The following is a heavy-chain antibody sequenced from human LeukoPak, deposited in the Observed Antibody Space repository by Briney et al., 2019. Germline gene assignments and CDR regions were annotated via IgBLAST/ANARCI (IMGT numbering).Heavy chain of an antibody. V-gene: IGHV4-38-2*02. CDR3: ARQSAYNPYYAFDS. Sequence: KPSQTLSLTCTVSGYSISSRYFWGWIRQPPGKGLEWIGSIYQSGSTYYNPSLKSRVTISVDTSKDQFSVKLTSVTAADTAVYFCARQSAYNPYYAFDSWGQGTLVTVSS. D-gene: IGHD3-3*01. CDR1: GYSISSRYF. J-gene: IGHJ4*02. CDR2: IYQSGST.